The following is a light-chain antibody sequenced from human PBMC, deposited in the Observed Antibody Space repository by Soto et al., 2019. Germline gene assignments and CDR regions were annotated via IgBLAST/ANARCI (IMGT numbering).Light chain of an antibody. Sequence: EIVLTQSPGTLSLSPGERATLSCRASQSVSSSYLAWYQQKPGQAPRLLIYGASSRATGIPDRFSGSGSGRDFTLTISRLEPEDFAVYYCQQYGSSPHAFGQGT. CDR2: GAS. V-gene: IGKV3-20*01. CDR1: QSVSSSY. J-gene: IGKJ2*01. CDR3: QQYGSSPHA.